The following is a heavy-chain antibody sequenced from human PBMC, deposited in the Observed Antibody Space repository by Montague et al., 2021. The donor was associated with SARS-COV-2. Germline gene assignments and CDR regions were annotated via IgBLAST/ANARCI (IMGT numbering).Heavy chain of an antibody. D-gene: IGHD3-9*01. CDR3: ARTYYDILTGYYNRGAFDI. Sequence: SETLSLTCTVSGGSISSYYWSWIRQPPGKGLEWIGYIYYSGSTNYNPSXXSRVTISVDTSKNQFSLKLSSVTAADTAVYYCARTYYDILTGYYNRGAFDIWSQGTMVTVSS. V-gene: IGHV4-59*08. CDR2: IYYSGST. CDR1: GGSISSYY. J-gene: IGHJ3*02.